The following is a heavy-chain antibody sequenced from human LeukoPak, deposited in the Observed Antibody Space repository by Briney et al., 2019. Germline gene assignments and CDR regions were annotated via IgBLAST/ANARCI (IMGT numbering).Heavy chain of an antibody. Sequence: GASVKVSCKASGYTFTSYDINWVRQATGQGLEWMGWMNPNSGNTGYAQKFQGRVTMTRNTSISTAYMELSSLRSEDTAVYYCARGQPSRIAADVDHNFYYYYMDVWGKGTTVTVSS. V-gene: IGHV1-8*01. D-gene: IGHD6-13*01. J-gene: IGHJ6*03. CDR2: MNPNSGNT. CDR3: ARGQPSRIAADVDHNFYYYYMDV. CDR1: GYTFTSYD.